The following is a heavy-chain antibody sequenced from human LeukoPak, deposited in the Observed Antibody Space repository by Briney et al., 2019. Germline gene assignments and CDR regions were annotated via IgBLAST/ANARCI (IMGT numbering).Heavy chain of an antibody. Sequence: QSGGSLRLSCAASGFTFSSYAMSWVRQAPGKGLEWVSAISGSGGSTYYADSVKGRFTISRDNSKNTLYLQMNSLRAEDTAVYYCAKWRESSSLARLQPLHFDPWGQGTLVTVSS. V-gene: IGHV3-23*01. CDR3: AKWRESSSLARLQPLHFDP. D-gene: IGHD5-24*01. CDR1: GFTFSSYA. J-gene: IGHJ5*02. CDR2: ISGSGGST.